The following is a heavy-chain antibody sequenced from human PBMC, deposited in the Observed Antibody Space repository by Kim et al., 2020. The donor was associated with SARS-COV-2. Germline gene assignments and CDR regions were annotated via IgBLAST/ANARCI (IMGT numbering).Heavy chain of an antibody. J-gene: IGHJ6*02. CDR2: INYSETT. V-gene: IGHV4-39*07. D-gene: IGHD2-15*01. CDR3: ARALLAAGALDGMDV. Sequence: SETLSLTCTVSGGSISSSSYYWGWIRQPPGKGLEWIGTINYSETTYYNPSLKSRVTISVDTSKNQFSLKLNSVTAADTAVYYCARALLAAGALDGMDVWGQGTTVTVSS. CDR1: GGSISSSSYY.